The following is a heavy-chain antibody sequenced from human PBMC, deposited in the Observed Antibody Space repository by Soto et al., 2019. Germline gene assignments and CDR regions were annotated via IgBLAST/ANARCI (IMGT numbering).Heavy chain of an antibody. CDR1: GGSFSGYY. J-gene: IGHJ4*02. D-gene: IGHD6-13*01. Sequence: ETLSLTCAVYGGSFSGYYWSWIRQPPGKGLEWIGEINHSGSTNYNPSLKSRVTISVDTSKNQFSLKLSSVTAADTAVYYCASSHSSSADYWGQGTLVTVSS. CDR2: INHSGST. V-gene: IGHV4-34*01. CDR3: ASSHSSSADY.